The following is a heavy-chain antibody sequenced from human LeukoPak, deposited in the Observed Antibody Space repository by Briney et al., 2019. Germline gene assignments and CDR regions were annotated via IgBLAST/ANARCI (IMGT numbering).Heavy chain of an antibody. V-gene: IGHV3-48*03. CDR3: ARDYSGWSLDP. Sequence: PGGSLRLSCVASGFILSSSEMNCVRQAPGKGREWVSYISDGGKTKYSADSVKGRFTISRDNAKNSLYLQMNSLRAEDTAVYYCARDYSGWSLDPWGQGTLVTVSS. CDR2: ISDGGKTK. CDR1: GFILSSSE. D-gene: IGHD5-12*01. J-gene: IGHJ5*02.